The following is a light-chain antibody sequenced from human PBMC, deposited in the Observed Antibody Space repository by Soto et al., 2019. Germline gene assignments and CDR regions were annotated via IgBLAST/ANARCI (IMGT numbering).Light chain of an antibody. CDR1: QSISTS. J-gene: IGKJ1*01. Sequence: DIQMTQSPSTLSASVGDRVTITCRASQSISTSLAWYQQKPGKAPKVLIYKASSLESGVPSRFRGSGSGTEFTLTISSLQPDDFATYYCQHCDSYWTFGQGTKVEIK. CDR2: KAS. V-gene: IGKV1-5*03. CDR3: QHCDSYWT.